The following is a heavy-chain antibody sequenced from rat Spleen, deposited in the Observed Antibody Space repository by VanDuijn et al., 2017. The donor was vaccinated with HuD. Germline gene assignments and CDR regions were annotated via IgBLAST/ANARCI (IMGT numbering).Heavy chain of an antibody. V-gene: IGHV2-30*01. CDR1: GFSLGTYN. Sequence: QVQLKETGPDLVQLTQTLSITCTVSGFSLGTYNVHWVRQPPGKGLEWMGVMWSGGSTDYNSALKSRLSISRDTSKSQVFLKMNSLQTEDIATYYCARDCPDWDSGYFDYWGQGVMVTVSS. CDR2: MWSGGST. J-gene: IGHJ2*01. D-gene: IGHD5-1*01. CDR3: ARDCPDWDSGYFDY.